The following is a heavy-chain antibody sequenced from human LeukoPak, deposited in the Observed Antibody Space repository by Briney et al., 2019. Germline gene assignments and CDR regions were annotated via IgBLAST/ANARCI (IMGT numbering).Heavy chain of an antibody. D-gene: IGHD3-10*01. CDR2: IYYSGST. CDR1: GDSISSSSYY. V-gene: IGHV4-39*01. J-gene: IGHJ3*02. CDR3: ARRFAPSRNDAFDI. Sequence: SETLSLTCTVSGDSISSSSYYWGWIRQPPGKGLEWIGTIYYSGSTYYNPSLKSRVTISVDTSKNQFSLKLSSVTASDTAVYYCARRFAPSRNDAFDIWGQGTMVTVSS.